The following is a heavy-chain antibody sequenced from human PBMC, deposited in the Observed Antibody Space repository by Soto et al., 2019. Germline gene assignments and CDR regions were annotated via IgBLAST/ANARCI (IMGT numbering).Heavy chain of an antibody. D-gene: IGHD3-3*01. Sequence: GGSLRLSCAASGFTFSSYGMHWVRQAPGKWLEWVAVIWYDGSNKYYTDSVKGRFTISRDNSKNTLYLQMNSLRAEDTAVYYCARGSLITIFGVVINDYYGMDVWGQGTTVTVSS. V-gene: IGHV3-33*01. CDR2: IWYDGSNK. CDR3: ARGSLITIFGVVINDYYGMDV. CDR1: GFTFSSYG. J-gene: IGHJ6*02.